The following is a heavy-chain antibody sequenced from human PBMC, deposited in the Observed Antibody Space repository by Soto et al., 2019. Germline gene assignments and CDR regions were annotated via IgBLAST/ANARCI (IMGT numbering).Heavy chain of an antibody. J-gene: IGHJ6*02. CDR1: GNSITSYY. CDR2: IYHAGST. CDR3: ARVLGVDPFYGMDV. V-gene: IGHV4-59*01. D-gene: IGHD2-8*02. Sequence: SETLSLTCTVSGNSITSYYWSWIRQPPGKGLEWIGYIYHAGSTNYNPSLKSRVTVSEDTSKNQLSLKLTSVTTADTAVYYCARVLGVDPFYGMDVWGQGTTVTASS.